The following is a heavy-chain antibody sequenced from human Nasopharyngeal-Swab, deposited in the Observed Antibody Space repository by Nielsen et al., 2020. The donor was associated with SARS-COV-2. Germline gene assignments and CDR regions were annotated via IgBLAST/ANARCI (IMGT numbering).Heavy chain of an antibody. D-gene: IGHD1/OR15-1a*01. CDR3: ARGGRWWATTSRANNWFDP. Sequence: WIRQPPGKGLEWVSYISSSSSTIYYADSVKGRFTISRDNAKNSLYLQMNSLRAEDTAVYYCARGGRWWATTSRANNWFDPWGQGTPVTVSS. V-gene: IGHV3-48*04. J-gene: IGHJ5*02. CDR2: ISSSSSTI.